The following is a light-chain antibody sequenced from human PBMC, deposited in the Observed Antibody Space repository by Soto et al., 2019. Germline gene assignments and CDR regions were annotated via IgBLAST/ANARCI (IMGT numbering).Light chain of an antibody. Sequence: EIVLPQSPATLSLSPGQRATLPCRASQSVSDYLAWFQQKPGQAPRLLIYDASNRATGIPARFSGGGSGTDFTLTISSLEPEDFAVYDCQQRSNWPRTFGQGTKLEIK. CDR1: QSVSDY. CDR2: DAS. CDR3: QQRSNWPRT. V-gene: IGKV3-11*01. J-gene: IGKJ2*01.